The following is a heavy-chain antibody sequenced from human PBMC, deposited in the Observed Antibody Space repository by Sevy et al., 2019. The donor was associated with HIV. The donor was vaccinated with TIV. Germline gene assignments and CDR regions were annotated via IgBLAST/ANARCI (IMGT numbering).Heavy chain of an antibody. CDR2: MSPNTGAT. D-gene: IGHD3-16*01. CDR3: VRGGNGDFWSYEYYYYGMDV. Sequence: ASVKVSCAAFGYTFTTYDINWVRQAAGQGLEWMGWMSPNTGATGFAQKFQGRVTLTRNKSITTAYMELSSLTYEDTAIYYCVRGGNGDFWSYEYYYYGMDVWGQGTTVTVSS. J-gene: IGHJ6*02. CDR1: GYTFTTYD. V-gene: IGHV1-8*01.